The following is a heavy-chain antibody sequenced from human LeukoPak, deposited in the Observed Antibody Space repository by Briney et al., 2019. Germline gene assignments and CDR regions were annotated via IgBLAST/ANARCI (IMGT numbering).Heavy chain of an antibody. CDR1: GFTFSSYS. CDR2: ISSSSSYI. Sequence: GGSLRLSCAASGFTFSSYSMNWVRQAPGKGLEWVSSISSSSSYIYYADSVKGRFTISRDNAKNSLYLQMNSLRAEDTAVYYCASPGSIVVVPAAIFTHYFDYWGQGTLVTVSS. J-gene: IGHJ4*02. CDR3: ASPGSIVVVPAAIFTHYFDY. D-gene: IGHD2-2*02. V-gene: IGHV3-21*01.